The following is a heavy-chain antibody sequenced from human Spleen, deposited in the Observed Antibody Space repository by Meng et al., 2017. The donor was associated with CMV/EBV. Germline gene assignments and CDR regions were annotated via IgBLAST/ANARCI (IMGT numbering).Heavy chain of an antibody. J-gene: IGHJ5*02. CDR1: GGTFSSHT. D-gene: IGHD2-2*01. CDR2: IIPVVGIA. Sequence: SVKVSCKASGGTFSSHTISWVRQAPGQGLEWMGRIIPVVGIATYAHKFQGRVTIIADTSTSTAYMELSSLRSEDTAVYYCARSRLGKYQLLLDNWFDPWGQGTLVTVSS. CDR3: ARSRLGKYQLLLDNWFDP. V-gene: IGHV1-69*02.